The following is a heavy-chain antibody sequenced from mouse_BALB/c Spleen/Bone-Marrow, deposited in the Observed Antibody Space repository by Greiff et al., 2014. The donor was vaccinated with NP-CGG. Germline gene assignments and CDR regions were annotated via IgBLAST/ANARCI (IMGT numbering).Heavy chain of an antibody. V-gene: IGHV2-4*02. CDR2: IWSGGNT. D-gene: IGHD2-14*01. Sequence: QVQLQQSGPGLVQLSQSLSITCTVSGFSLTSYGVHWVRQPPGKGLEWLGVIWSGGNTDYNATFISRLSISKDNFKSRVFFKMNSLQADDTAIYYCAGAYYRYAMDYWGQGTSVTVSS. J-gene: IGHJ4*01. CDR3: AGAYYRYAMDY. CDR1: GFSLTSYG.